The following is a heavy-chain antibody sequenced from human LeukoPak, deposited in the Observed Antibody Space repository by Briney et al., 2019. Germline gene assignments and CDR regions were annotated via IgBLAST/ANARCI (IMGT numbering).Heavy chain of an antibody. CDR1: GFTLSSYA. D-gene: IGHD4-23*01. CDR3: AKLYGGNSLYFDY. CDR2: ISGSGGST. Sequence: PGGSLRLSCAASGFTLSSYAMSWVRQAPGKGLEWVSAISGSGGSTYYADSVKGRFTISRDNSKNTLYLQMNSLRAEDTAVYYCAKLYGGNSLYFDYWGQGTLVTVSS. J-gene: IGHJ4*02. V-gene: IGHV3-23*01.